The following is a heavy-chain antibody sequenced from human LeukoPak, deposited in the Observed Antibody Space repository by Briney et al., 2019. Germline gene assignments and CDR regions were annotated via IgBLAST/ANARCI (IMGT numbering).Heavy chain of an antibody. Sequence: SEALPITCTDSCGSISSHYWSWMRQPPGKGLEWLGDIYYSGSTNYTPALKSRVTISVDKSRNQFSVRLSSVTAADTAVYYCARVTGYMIEDYFDYWGQGTLVTVSS. D-gene: IGHD3-22*01. CDR3: ARVTGYMIEDYFDY. CDR2: IYYSGST. J-gene: IGHJ4*02. CDR1: CGSISSHY. V-gene: IGHV4-59*11.